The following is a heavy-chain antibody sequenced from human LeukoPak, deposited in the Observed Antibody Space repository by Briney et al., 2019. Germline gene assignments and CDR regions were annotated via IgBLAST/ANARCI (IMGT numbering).Heavy chain of an antibody. J-gene: IGHJ4*02. V-gene: IGHV3-23*01. CDR2: ISGSGGST. CDR3: AKDRAYSSGLYYFDY. CDR1: GFTFSSYA. Sequence: PGGSLRLSCAASGFTFSSYAMSWVRQAPGKGLEWVSAISGSGGSTYYADSVEGRFTISRDNSKNTLYLQMNSLRAEDTAVYYCAKDRAYSSGLYYFDYWGQGTLVTVSS. D-gene: IGHD6-19*01.